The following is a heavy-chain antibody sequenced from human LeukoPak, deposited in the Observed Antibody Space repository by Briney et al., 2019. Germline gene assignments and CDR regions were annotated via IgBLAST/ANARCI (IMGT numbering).Heavy chain of an antibody. Sequence: SETLSLTCAVYGGSFSGYYWSWIRQPTGKGLEWIGEINHSGSTNYNPSLKSRVTISVDTSKNQFSLKPSSVTAADTAVYYCARGAVTTLDAFDIWGQGTMVTVSS. J-gene: IGHJ3*02. V-gene: IGHV4-34*01. D-gene: IGHD4-17*01. CDR1: GGSFSGYY. CDR2: INHSGST. CDR3: ARGAVTTLDAFDI.